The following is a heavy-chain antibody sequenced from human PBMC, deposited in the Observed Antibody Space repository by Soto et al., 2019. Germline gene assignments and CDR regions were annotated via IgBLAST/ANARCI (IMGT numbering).Heavy chain of an antibody. J-gene: IGHJ6*02. Sequence: EVQLVDSGGGLVQPGGSLKLSCVGSGFIFGGSAIHWVRQASGRGLEWVGRIRSRANNYATSSAVSVRGRFTFSRDDSKNTAYLQMNTLKTDDTAIYYCCRGQGAPIGDYYYHGLDVWGQGTPVTVS. CDR3: CRGQGAPIGDYYYHGLDV. D-gene: IGHD2-2*02. CDR2: IRSRANNYAT. CDR1: GFIFGGSA. V-gene: IGHV3-73*02.